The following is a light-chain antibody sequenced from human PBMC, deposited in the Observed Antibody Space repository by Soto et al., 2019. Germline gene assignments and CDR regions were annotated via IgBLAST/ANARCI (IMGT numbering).Light chain of an antibody. CDR2: GVS. CDR1: QSVRSTY. CDR3: QQYGDWPLT. J-gene: IGKJ4*01. V-gene: IGKV3-15*01. Sequence: EIVMTQSPLTLSVSPGERATLPCRASQSVRSTYLAWYQQKPGQAPRLLIFGVSTRAAGIPARFSGSGSGTEFTLTISSLQSEDFVVYYCQQYGDWPLTFGGGTKVDIK.